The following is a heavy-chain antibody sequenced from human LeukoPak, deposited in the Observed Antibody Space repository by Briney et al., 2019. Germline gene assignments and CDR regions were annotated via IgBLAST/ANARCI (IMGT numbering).Heavy chain of an antibody. CDR1: GFTFSNYA. V-gene: IGHV3-23*01. Sequence: GGSLRLSCAASGFTFSNYAMNWVRQAPGKGLEWVSAISGSGGTTYYADSVKGRFTISRDNSKNTLYLQMNSLRADDTAVYYCAKDRYGSGTYRNLSWFDPWGQGTLVTVSS. D-gene: IGHD3-10*01. CDR2: ISGSGGTT. J-gene: IGHJ5*02. CDR3: AKDRYGSGTYRNLSWFDP.